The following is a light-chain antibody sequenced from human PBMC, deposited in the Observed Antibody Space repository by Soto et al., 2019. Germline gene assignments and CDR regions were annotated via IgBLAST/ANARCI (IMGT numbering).Light chain of an antibody. V-gene: IGKV1-39*01. CDR2: AAS. Sequence: DIQMTQSPSSLSAYVGDRVTITCRASQSISTYLNWYQHKPGKAPKVLIYAASSLQSGVPSRFSGSGSGTDFTLTITSLQPEDFATYYCQQSFTTPYTFGKGTKLEIK. CDR3: QQSFTTPYT. CDR1: QSISTY. J-gene: IGKJ2*01.